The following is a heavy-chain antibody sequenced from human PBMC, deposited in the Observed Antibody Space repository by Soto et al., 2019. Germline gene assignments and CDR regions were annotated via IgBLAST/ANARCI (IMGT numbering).Heavy chain of an antibody. Sequence: GGSLRLSCAASGFTFSNAWMSWVRQAPGKGLEWVGRIKSKTDGGTTDYAAPVKGRFTISRDDSKNTLYLQMNSLKTEDTAVYYCTTTGYCSGGSCYSGPDYWGQGTLVTVSS. D-gene: IGHD2-15*01. J-gene: IGHJ4*02. CDR2: IKSKTDGGTT. CDR1: GFTFSNAW. CDR3: TTTGYCSGGSCYSGPDY. V-gene: IGHV3-15*01.